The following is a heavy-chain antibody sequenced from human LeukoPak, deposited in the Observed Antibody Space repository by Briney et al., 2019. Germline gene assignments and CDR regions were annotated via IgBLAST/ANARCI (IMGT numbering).Heavy chain of an antibody. CDR3: ARDVGQQLVDY. Sequence: PGGSLRLSCAASGFTFSSYAMSWVRQAPGKGLEWVSSISSSSYIYYADSVKGRFTISRDNAKNSLYLQMNSLRAEDTAVYYCARDVGQQLVDYWGQGTLVTVSS. V-gene: IGHV3-21*01. CDR2: ISSSSYI. CDR1: GFTFSSYA. J-gene: IGHJ4*02. D-gene: IGHD6-13*01.